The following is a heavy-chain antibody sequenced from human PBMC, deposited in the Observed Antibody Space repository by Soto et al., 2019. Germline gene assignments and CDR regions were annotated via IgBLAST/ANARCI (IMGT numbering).Heavy chain of an antibody. CDR3: ARRGNPYRGV. CDR2: INVHNGDT. V-gene: IGHV1-18*01. D-gene: IGHD1-26*01. J-gene: IGHJ6*02. Sequence: QVQVVQSGAEVKKPGASVRVSCKPSAYNLAGDGFTWVRQAPGQGLEWMGWINVHNGDTNYAQKFQDRFSLTTDTFTRTVYMELTNLRSDDTAVYYCARRGNPYRGVWGQGTTVIVSS. CDR1: AYNLAGDG.